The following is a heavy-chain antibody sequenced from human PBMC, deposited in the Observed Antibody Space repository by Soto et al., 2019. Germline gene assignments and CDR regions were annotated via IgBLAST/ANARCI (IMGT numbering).Heavy chain of an antibody. D-gene: IGHD5-12*01. V-gene: IGHV3-30*18. CDR2: ISYDGSNK. J-gene: IGHJ5*02. Sequence: GGSLRLSCAASGFTFSSYGMHWVRQAPGKGLEWVAVISYDGSNKYYADSVKGRFTISRDNSKNTLYLQMNSLRAEDTAVYYCAKDERYSGYDWIPGGFDPWGQGTLVTAPQ. CDR3: AKDERYSGYDWIPGGFDP. CDR1: GFTFSSYG.